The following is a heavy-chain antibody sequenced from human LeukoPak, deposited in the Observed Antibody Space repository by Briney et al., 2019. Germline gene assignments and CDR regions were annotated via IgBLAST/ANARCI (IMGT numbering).Heavy chain of an antibody. V-gene: IGHV3-53*01. Sequence: GGSLRLSCAASGFTVSSNYMSWVRQAPGKGLEWVSVLFSGGSTYYADSVKGRFTISRDNSRNTLYLQMNSLRAEDTAVYYCARYYYGSGSYSFAGYWGQGTLVTVSS. J-gene: IGHJ4*02. D-gene: IGHD3-10*01. CDR2: LFSGGST. CDR3: ARYYYGSGSYSFAGY. CDR1: GFTVSSNY.